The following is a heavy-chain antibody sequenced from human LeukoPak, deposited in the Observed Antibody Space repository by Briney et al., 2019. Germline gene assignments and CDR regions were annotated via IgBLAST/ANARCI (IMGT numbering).Heavy chain of an antibody. CDR2: ISGSGGST. J-gene: IGHJ4*02. D-gene: IGHD6-13*01. CDR3: ARTSPRTQYSSSWYAGFDY. V-gene: IGHV3-23*01. CDR1: GFTVSSYA. Sequence: GGSLRLSCAASGFTVSSYALSWVRQAPGKGLEWVSAISGSGGSTYYADSVKGRFTISRDNSKNTLYLQMNSLRAEDTAVYYCARTSPRTQYSSSWYAGFDYWGQGTLVTVSS.